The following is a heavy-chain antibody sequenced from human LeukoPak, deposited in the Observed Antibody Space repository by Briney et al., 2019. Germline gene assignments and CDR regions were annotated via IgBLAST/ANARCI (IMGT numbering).Heavy chain of an antibody. CDR1: AGTFSSYA. V-gene: IGHV1-69*04. CDR3: ARDLDTAMVRYYYGMDV. CDR2: IIPILGIA. J-gene: IGHJ6*02. Sequence: GSSVKVSCKASAGTFSSYAISWVRQAPGQVLECMGRIIPILGIANYAQKFQGRVTITADKSTSTAYMELSSLRSEDTAVYYCARDLDTAMVRYYYGMDVWGQGTTVTVSS. D-gene: IGHD5-18*01.